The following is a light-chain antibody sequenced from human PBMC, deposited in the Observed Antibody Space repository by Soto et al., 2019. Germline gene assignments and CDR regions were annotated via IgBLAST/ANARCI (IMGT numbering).Light chain of an antibody. J-gene: IGKJ1*01. CDR1: QSVADY. CDR3: QQSYTTPWT. CDR2: GAS. Sequence: DIQMTQSPPSLSASIGGRVTITCRASQSVADYLNWYQQKPGKAPKTLIFGASNLESGVPARFSGAGFETHFTLTINNLQPEDFATYYCQQSYTTPWTFGQGTKVEIK. V-gene: IGKV1-39*01.